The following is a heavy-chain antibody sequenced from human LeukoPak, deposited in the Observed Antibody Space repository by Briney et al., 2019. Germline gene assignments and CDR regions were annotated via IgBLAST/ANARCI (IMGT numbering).Heavy chain of an antibody. V-gene: IGHV4-4*09. CDR2: IYTSGGT. D-gene: IGHD6-6*01. CDR3: SRLTRLSTSPDRYYLDY. J-gene: IGHJ4*02. Sequence: SETLSLTCTVSGDSISSYYWSWIRQPPGKGLEWIGYIYTSGGTNYIPSLKGRVTIPIDTSKNQFSLKLSSVTAADSAVYYCSRLTRLSTSPDRYYLDYWGQGTLVTVSS. CDR1: GDSISSYY.